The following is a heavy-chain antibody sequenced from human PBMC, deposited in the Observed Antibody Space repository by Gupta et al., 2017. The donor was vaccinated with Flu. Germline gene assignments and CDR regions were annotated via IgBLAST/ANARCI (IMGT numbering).Heavy chain of an antibody. Sequence: QVQLQQWGAGLLKPSETLSLTCAVYGGSFSGYYWSWIRQPPGKGLEWIGEINHSGSTNYNPSLKSRVTISVDTSKNQFSLNLSSMTAADTAVYYCARGRTGGQWLAWGQLTLVTVSS. D-gene: IGHD6-19*01. CDR2: INHSGST. CDR1: GGSFSGYY. J-gene: IGHJ5*02. CDR3: ARGRTGGQWLA. V-gene: IGHV4-34*01.